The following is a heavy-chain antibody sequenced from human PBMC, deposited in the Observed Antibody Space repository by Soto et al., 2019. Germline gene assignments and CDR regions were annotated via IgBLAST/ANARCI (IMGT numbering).Heavy chain of an antibody. J-gene: IGHJ4*02. CDR2: IYHSGNT. CDR1: GGSISSSTYY. Sequence: SETLSLTCTVSGGSISSSTYYWGWIRQPPGKGLEWIGSIYHSGNTYYNPSLKSRVTITKDTSKNHVVLAMTNMDPGDTATYYCAHRSMIRGGFDSWGQGTLVTVSS. D-gene: IGHD3-10*01. V-gene: IGHV4-39*06. CDR3: AHRSMIRGGFDS.